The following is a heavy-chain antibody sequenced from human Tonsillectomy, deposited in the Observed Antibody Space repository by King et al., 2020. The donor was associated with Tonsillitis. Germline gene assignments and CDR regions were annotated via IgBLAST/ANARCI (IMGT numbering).Heavy chain of an antibody. V-gene: IGHV1-18*04. CDR1: GYTFTSYG. CDR3: ARELGMAAAPLAFDY. Sequence: QLVQSGAEVKKPGASVKVSCKASGYTFTSYGISWVRQAPGQGLEWVGWISAYNGNTNYAQTLQVRVTMTTDTSTSTAYMELRSLRSDGTAVYYCARELGMAAAPLAFDYWGQGTLVTVSS. CDR2: ISAYNGNT. D-gene: IGHD6-13*01. J-gene: IGHJ4*02.